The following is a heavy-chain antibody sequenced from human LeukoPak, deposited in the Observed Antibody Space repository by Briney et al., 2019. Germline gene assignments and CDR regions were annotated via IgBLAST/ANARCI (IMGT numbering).Heavy chain of an antibody. J-gene: IGHJ4*02. CDR2: IDPSDSYT. D-gene: IGHD6-19*01. CDR1: GYSFTSYW. CDR3: ARQYSSGWYPPIDY. V-gene: IGHV5-10-1*01. Sequence: GASLRTLTKSSGYSFTSYWISWVRQIPGKGLEWMGRIDPSDSYTNYSPSFQGHVTISADKSISTAYLQWSSLKASDTAMYYCARQYSSGWYPPIDYWGQGTLVTVSS.